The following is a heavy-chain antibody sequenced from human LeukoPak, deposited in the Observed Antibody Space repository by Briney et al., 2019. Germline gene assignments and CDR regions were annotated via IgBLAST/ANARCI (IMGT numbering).Heavy chain of an antibody. CDR2: ISYDGSNK. V-gene: IGHV3-30-3*01. D-gene: IGHD6-13*01. CDR3: ARDLEAAAGTIFDY. J-gene: IGHJ4*02. CDR1: GFTFSSYA. Sequence: GGTLRLSCAASGFTFSSYAMHWVREAPGKGQEWVAVISYDGSNKYYADPVKGRFTISRDNSKNTLYLQMNSLRAEDTAVYYCARDLEAAAGTIFDYWGQGTLVTVSS.